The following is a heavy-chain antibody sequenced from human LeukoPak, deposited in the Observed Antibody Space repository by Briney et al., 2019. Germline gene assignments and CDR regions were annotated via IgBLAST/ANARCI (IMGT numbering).Heavy chain of an antibody. V-gene: IGHV3-23*01. Sequence: QTGGSLRLSCAASGFTFSSYAMSWVRQAPGKGLEWVSAISGSGGSTYYADAVKGRFTISRDNSKHTLYLQMNSLRAEDTAVYYCAKNMYREYQRAFDIWGQGTMVTVSS. CDR3: AKNMYREYQRAFDI. J-gene: IGHJ3*02. CDR1: GFTFSSYA. D-gene: IGHD2-2*01. CDR2: ISGSGGST.